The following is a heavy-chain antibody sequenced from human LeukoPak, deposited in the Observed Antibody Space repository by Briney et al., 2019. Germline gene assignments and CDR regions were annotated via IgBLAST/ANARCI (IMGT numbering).Heavy chain of an antibody. CDR3: ARKTLKGGPQAFDI. V-gene: IGHV4-30-4*01. J-gene: IGHJ3*02. CDR2: IYYSGST. Sequence: SETLSLTCTVSGGSISSGDYYWSWIRRPPGKGLEWIGYIYYSGSTYYNPSLKSRVTISVDTSKNQFSLKLGSVTAADTAVYYCARKTLKGGPQAFDIWGQGTMVTVSS. CDR1: GGSISSGDYY. D-gene: IGHD2-15*01.